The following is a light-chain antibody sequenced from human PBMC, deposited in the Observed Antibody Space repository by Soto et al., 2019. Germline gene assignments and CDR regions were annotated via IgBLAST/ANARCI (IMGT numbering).Light chain of an antibody. V-gene: IGKV1-5*01. CDR1: QSISSW. CDR3: QQYNRPYT. CDR2: DAS. J-gene: IGKJ2*01. Sequence: DIQMTQSPSTLSASVGDRVTITCRASQSISSWLAWYQQKPGKAPKLMIYDASSLESGVPSRFSGSGSGTEYTLTISSLQPDDFATYDCQQYNRPYTFGQGTKLEIK.